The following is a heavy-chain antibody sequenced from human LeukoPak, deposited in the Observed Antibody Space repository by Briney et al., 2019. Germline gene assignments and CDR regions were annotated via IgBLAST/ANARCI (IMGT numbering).Heavy chain of an antibody. Sequence: SETLSLTCTVSGGSVSSGSYYWSWIRQPPGKGLEWIGEINHSGSTNYNPSLKSRVTISVDTSKNQFSLKLSSVTAADTAVYYCARGRLSGGSRYRAFDIWGQGTMVTVSS. V-gene: IGHV4-39*07. J-gene: IGHJ3*02. CDR2: INHSGST. CDR1: GGSVSSGSYY. CDR3: ARGRLSGGSRYRAFDI. D-gene: IGHD1-26*01.